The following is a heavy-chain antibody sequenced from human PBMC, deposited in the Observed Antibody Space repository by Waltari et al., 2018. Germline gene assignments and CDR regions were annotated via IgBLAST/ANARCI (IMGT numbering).Heavy chain of an antibody. CDR3: ARGSDYYDSSGPDY. D-gene: IGHD3-22*01. CDR2: ISSSGSTI. V-gene: IGHV3-48*03. CDR1: GFTFSSYE. J-gene: IGHJ4*02. Sequence: EVQLVESGGGLVQPGGSLRLSCAASGFTFSSYEMNWVRQAPGKGLEWVSYISSSGSTIYYADSVKGRFTISRDNAKNSLYLQMNSLIAEDTAVYYCARGSDYYDSSGPDYWGQGTLVTVSS.